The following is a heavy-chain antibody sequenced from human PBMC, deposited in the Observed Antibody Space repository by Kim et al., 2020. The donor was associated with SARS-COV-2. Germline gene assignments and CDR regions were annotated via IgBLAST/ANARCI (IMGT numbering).Heavy chain of an antibody. Sequence: IYYADSVKGRFTIARDNAKNSLYLQMNSLRAEDTAVYYCARDLPDPITSWGQGTLVTVSS. V-gene: IGHV3-21*01. CDR3: ARDLPDPITS. D-gene: IGHD3-16*01. CDR2: I. J-gene: IGHJ5*02.